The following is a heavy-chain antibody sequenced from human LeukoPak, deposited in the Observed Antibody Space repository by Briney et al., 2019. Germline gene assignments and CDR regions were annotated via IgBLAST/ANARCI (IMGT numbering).Heavy chain of an antibody. J-gene: IGHJ4*02. D-gene: IGHD2/OR15-2a*01. CDR3: VSFYETY. CDR1: GNYC. CDR2: INSDGSWT. V-gene: IGHV3-74*01. Sequence: GGSLRLSCAASGNYCMHWVRQVPGQGLVWVSHINSDGSWTSYADSVKGRFTISKDNAKNTVYLQMNSLRAEDTAVYYCVSFYETYWGRGTLVTVSS.